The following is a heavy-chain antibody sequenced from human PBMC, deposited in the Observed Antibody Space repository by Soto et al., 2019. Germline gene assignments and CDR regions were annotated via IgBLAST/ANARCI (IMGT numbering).Heavy chain of an antibody. CDR1: GFPFSSSA. Sequence: EVHLLESGGGLVQPGGSLRLSCAASGFPFSSSAMSWVRRAPGKGLEWVSGISGSGGSTFYADSVKGRFTISRDNSRKTLYMQMNSLSAEDTAVYNCAKFPNADVRGGYYPHYHYDYMDVWGKGTTVTVSS. CDR3: AKFPNADVRGGYYPHYHYDYMDV. V-gene: IGHV3-23*01. D-gene: IGHD3-3*01. CDR2: ISGSGGST. J-gene: IGHJ6*03.